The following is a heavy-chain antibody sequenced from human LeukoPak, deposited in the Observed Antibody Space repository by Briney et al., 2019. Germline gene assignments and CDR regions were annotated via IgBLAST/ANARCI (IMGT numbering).Heavy chain of an antibody. CDR2: IYYSGTT. V-gene: IGHV4-39*07. CDR1: GGSISSSSYY. CDR3: ARRYCSGGSCYSERGAFDI. Sequence: SETLSLTCTVSGGSISSSSYYWGWIRQPPGKGLEWIGSIYYSGTTYYNPSLRSRVTISVDTSKNQFSLKLSSVTAADTAVYYCARRYCSGGSCYSERGAFDIWGQGTMVTVSS. J-gene: IGHJ3*02. D-gene: IGHD2-15*01.